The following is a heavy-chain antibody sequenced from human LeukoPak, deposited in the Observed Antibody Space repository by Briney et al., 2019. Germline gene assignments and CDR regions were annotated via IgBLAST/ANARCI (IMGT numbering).Heavy chain of an antibody. CDR3: TTLGYCSSTSCYSNWFDP. V-gene: IGHV3-23*01. J-gene: IGHJ5*02. D-gene: IGHD2-2*02. CDR2: ISGSGGST. CDR1: GFTFSSYA. Sequence: PGGSLRPSCAASGFTFSSYAMSWVRQAPGKGLEWVSAISGSGGSTYYADSVKGRFTISRDNSKNTLYLQMNSLRAEDTAVYYCTTLGYCSSTSCYSNWFDPWGQGTLVTVSS.